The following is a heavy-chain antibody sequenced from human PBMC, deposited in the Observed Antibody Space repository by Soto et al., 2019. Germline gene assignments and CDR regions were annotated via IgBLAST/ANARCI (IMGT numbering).Heavy chain of an antibody. CDR2: IKSKTDGGTT. D-gene: IGHD3-10*01. CDR3: TTDMLLWFGEFHYGMDV. J-gene: IGHJ6*02. CDR1: GFTFSNAW. V-gene: IGHV3-15*01. Sequence: PGGSLRLSCAASGFTFSNAWMSWVRQAPGKGLEWVGRIKSKTDGGTTDYAAPAKGRFTISRDDSKNTLYLQMNSLKTEDTAVYYCTTDMLLWFGEFHYGMDVWGQGTTVTVSS.